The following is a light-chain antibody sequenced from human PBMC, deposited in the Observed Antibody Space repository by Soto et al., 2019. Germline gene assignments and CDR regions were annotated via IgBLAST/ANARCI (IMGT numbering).Light chain of an antibody. CDR1: QSINTRY. CDR2: ATS. Sequence: EIVLTQSPGTLSLSPGERATLSCRASQSINTRYSAWYQQKPGQPPRLLIYATSSRAPGIPDRFSGSGSGTDFTLTISRLEPEDFAVYYCQQYDDSARYKFGQWNNLDIK. V-gene: IGKV3-20*01. J-gene: IGKJ2*01. CDR3: QQYDDSARYK.